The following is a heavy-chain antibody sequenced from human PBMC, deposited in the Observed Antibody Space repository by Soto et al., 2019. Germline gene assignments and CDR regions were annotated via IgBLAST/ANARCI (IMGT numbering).Heavy chain of an antibody. CDR2: ISPGGGRT. CDR3: AYRTGFDY. D-gene: IGHD1-1*01. J-gene: IGHJ4*02. V-gene: IGHV3-23*01. CDR1: GFSFSNFD. Sequence: EVQLLESGGGSVQPGGSLRLSCAASGFSFSNFDMSWVRQAPGKGLEWVSTISPGGGRTSYADSVEGRFTISRDNSKNMLYRHMDSLRAEDTAVYYCAYRTGFDYWGQGTLVIVSS.